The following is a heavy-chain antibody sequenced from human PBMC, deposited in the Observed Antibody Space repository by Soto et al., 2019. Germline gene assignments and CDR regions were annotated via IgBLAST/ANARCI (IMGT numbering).Heavy chain of an antibody. CDR3: ARDHPLVDLDHYYGLDV. CDR2: ISAYNGNT. J-gene: IGHJ6*02. V-gene: IGHV1-18*04. CDR1: GYTFTSYG. Sequence: ASVKVSCKASGYTFTSYGISWVRQAPGQGLEWMGWISAYNGNTNYAQKLQGRVTMTTDTSTSTAYMELRSLRSGDTAVYYCARDHPLVDLDHYYGLDVWGQGTTVTISS. D-gene: IGHD6-13*01.